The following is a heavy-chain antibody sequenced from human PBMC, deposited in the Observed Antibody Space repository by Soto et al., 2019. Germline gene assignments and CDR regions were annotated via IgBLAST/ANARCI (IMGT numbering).Heavy chain of an antibody. J-gene: IGHJ4*02. Sequence: EVQLLESGGGLVQPGGSLRLSCAASGFTFSSYAMSWVRQAPGKGLEWVSAISGSGGSTYYADSVKGRFTISRDNSKNTLYLQMNSLRAEDTAVYYCAKDGAYSSGWDHYFDYWGQGTLVTVSS. V-gene: IGHV3-23*01. D-gene: IGHD6-19*01. CDR1: GFTFSSYA. CDR2: ISGSGGST. CDR3: AKDGAYSSGWDHYFDY.